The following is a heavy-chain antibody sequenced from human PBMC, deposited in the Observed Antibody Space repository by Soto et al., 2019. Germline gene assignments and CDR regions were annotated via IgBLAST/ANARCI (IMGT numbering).Heavy chain of an antibody. J-gene: IGHJ4*02. V-gene: IGHV4-59*01. Sequence: SETLSLTCTVSGGSISSYYWSWIRQPPGKGLEWIGYIYYSGSTNYNPSLKSRVTISVDTSKNQFSLKVSSVTAADTAVYYCARRWGTSFDFWGPGTLVTVS. CDR1: GGSISSYY. CDR2: IYYSGST. CDR3: ARRWGTSFDF. D-gene: IGHD7-27*01.